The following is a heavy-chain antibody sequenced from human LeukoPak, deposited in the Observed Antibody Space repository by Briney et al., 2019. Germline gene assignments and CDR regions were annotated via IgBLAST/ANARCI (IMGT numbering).Heavy chain of an antibody. CDR3: ARDPPAVSINTYA. CDR2: IFSHGET. V-gene: IGHV3-66*01. D-gene: IGHD2-8*01. Sequence: GGSLRLSCAASGLTVGNNYMNWVRQAPGKGLEWVSPIFSHGETSYADSVKGRFTISRDNSKNTLYLQMNGLRVEDTAVYYCARDPPAVSINTYAWGQGTLVTVSS. J-gene: IGHJ4*02. CDR1: GLTVGNNY.